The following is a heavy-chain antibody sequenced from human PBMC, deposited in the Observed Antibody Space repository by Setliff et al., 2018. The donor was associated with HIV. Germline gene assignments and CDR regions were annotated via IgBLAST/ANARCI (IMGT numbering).Heavy chain of an antibody. CDR2: INHSGST. D-gene: IGHD3-9*01. CDR1: GGSISSSSYY. CDR3: ARGYYDILTGYYSSGIWDY. V-gene: IGHV4-39*07. J-gene: IGHJ4*02. Sequence: SETLSLTCTVSGGSISSSSYYWGWIRQPPGKGLEWIGEINHSGSTNYNPSLKTRVTISVDTSKNQFSLKLSSVTAADTAVYFCARGYYDILTGYYSSGIWDYWGQGTLVTVSS.